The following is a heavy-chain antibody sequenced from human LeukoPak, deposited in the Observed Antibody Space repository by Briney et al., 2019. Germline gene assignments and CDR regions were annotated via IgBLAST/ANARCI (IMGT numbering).Heavy chain of an antibody. CDR1: GGSVSSYY. Sequence: PSETLSLTCSVSGGSVSSYYWSWIRQPPGKGLEWIGYVYYTGSTNYSPSLKSRVTISVDTSKNQFSLNLSSVTAADTSVYYCARLSRGSGGNPAYWGQGTLVTVSS. D-gene: IGHD4-23*01. CDR3: ARLSRGSGGNPAY. J-gene: IGHJ4*02. CDR2: VYYTGST. V-gene: IGHV4-59*08.